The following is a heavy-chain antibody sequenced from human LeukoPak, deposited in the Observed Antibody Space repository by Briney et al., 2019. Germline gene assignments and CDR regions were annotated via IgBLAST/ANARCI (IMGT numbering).Heavy chain of an antibody. Sequence: GGSLRLSCAASGFTFSSYSMNWVRQAPGKGLEWVSSISSSSSYIYYADSVKGRFTISRDNAKNSLYLQMNSLGAEDTAVYYCARSYSSSFRRNFDYWGQGTLVTVSS. D-gene: IGHD6-6*01. V-gene: IGHV3-21*01. CDR1: GFTFSSYS. J-gene: IGHJ4*02. CDR2: ISSSSSYI. CDR3: ARSYSSSFRRNFDY.